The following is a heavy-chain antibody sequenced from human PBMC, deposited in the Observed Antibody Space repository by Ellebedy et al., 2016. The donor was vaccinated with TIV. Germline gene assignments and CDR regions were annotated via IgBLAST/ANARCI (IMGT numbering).Heavy chain of an antibody. J-gene: IGHJ4*02. CDR3: ARDPATVTTVPIDY. CDR1: GFTFSSYW. Sequence: GESLKISCAASGFTFSSYWMSWVRQAPGKGLEWVANIKYDGSEKYYADSVKGRFTISRDNAKNSLYLQMNSLRAEDTAVYYCARDPATVTTVPIDYWGQGTLVTVSS. CDR2: IKYDGSEK. V-gene: IGHV3-7*01. D-gene: IGHD4-17*01.